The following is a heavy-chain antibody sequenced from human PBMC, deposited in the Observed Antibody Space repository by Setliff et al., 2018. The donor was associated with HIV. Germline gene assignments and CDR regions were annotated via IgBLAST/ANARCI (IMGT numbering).Heavy chain of an antibody. V-gene: IGHV3-7*03. CDR3: ARVVDTSGGYWGSFYRYMDV. J-gene: IGHJ6*03. Sequence: HPGGSLRLSCAASGFSLSYYRMNWVRQAPGKGLEWVANIEQDGSEKYYVDPVKGRFTISRDNTKNSLYLQMDSLRAEDTAVYYCARVVDTSGGYWGSFYRYMDVWGKGTTVTVSS. CDR2: IEQDGSEK. D-gene: IGHD3-10*01. CDR1: GFSLSYYR.